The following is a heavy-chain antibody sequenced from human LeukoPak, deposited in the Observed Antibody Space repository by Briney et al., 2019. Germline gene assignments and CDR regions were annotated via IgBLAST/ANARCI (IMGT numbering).Heavy chain of an antibody. CDR3: AKVQKSAGWFGNLFLDY. J-gene: IGHJ4*02. CDR2: IKPDGSEK. V-gene: IGHV3-7*01. Sequence: LPGGSLRLSCAASGFTFSGYWMNWVRQAPGKGLEWVANIKPDGSEKYYVDSVKGRFTVSRDNAKNSLYLEMNSLRAEDTAVYYCAKVQKSAGWFGNLFLDYWGQGSLVTVS. D-gene: IGHD3-10*01. CDR1: GFTFSGYW.